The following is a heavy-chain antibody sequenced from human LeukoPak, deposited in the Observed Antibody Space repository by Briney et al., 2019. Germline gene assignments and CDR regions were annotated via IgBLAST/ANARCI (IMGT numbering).Heavy chain of an antibody. CDR3: ARNGYSYGSLDYFDY. D-gene: IGHD5-18*01. Sequence: PGGSLRLSCAASGFSFSSYGMHWVRQAPGKGLEWVAVKSYAGSSKLYADSVNGRFTLSRDNSKNTLYLQVHSLSAEDTAVYYCARNGYSYGSLDYFDYWGQGTLVSVCS. CDR2: KSYAGSSK. CDR1: GFSFSSYG. J-gene: IGHJ4*02. V-gene: IGHV3-30*03.